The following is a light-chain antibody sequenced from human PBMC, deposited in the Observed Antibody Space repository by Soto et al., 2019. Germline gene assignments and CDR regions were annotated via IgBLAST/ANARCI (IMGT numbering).Light chain of an antibody. CDR3: QQYVSWT. J-gene: IGKJ1*01. V-gene: IGKV3-20*01. CDR2: GTS. Sequence: EIVLTQSPGTLSVSPGERATLSCRASQTISSNYLAWYQQKPGQAPSLLIYGTSSRATRIPDRFSGSGCGTDFTLTISRLEPEDSAIFYCQQYVSWTFGQGTKVEIK. CDR1: QTISSNY.